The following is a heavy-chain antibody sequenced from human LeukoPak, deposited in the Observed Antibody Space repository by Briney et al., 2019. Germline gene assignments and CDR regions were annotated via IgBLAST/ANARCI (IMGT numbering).Heavy chain of an antibody. D-gene: IGHD6-25*01. CDR1: GYSFTNYW. V-gene: IGHV5-51*01. CDR3: GRHVLAGTYSTGLAY. J-gene: IGHJ4*02. Sequence: GESLKISCKGSGYSFTNYWIGWARQMPGKGLEWMGVIHPGDSEIRYSPSFQGQVTISADKSISTAYLQWSSLKASDTAIYYCGRHVLAGTYSTGLAYWGQGTLFTVSS. CDR2: IHPGDSEI.